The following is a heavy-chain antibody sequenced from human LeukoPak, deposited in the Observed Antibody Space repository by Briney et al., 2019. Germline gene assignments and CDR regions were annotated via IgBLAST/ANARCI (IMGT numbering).Heavy chain of an antibody. J-gene: IGHJ5*02. CDR2: INSDGSST. Sequence: GGSLRLSCAASGFTFSSYWMHWVRQAPGTGLVWVSRINSDGSSTSYADSMKGRFTISRDNAKNTLYLQMNSLRAEGTAVYYCARGVTIFGVVIKFYNWFDPWGQGTLVTVSS. CDR3: ARGVTIFGVVIKFYNWFDP. V-gene: IGHV3-74*01. CDR1: GFTFSSYW. D-gene: IGHD3-3*01.